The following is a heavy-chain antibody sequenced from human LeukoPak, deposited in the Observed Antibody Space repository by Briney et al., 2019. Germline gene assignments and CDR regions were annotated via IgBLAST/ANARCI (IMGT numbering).Heavy chain of an antibody. CDR2: VSVSGGST. CDR3: AKDGTGLYPPGNFDY. J-gene: IGHJ4*02. Sequence: GSLGTSWAAPGFPLNNYGKGLVPPAPGKGVGGVSAVSVSGGSTYYADSVKGRFTISRDNSKNTLYLQMNSLRAEDTAVYYCAKDGTGLYPPGNFDYWGQGTLVTVSS. V-gene: IGHV3-23*01. D-gene: IGHD1-7*01. CDR1: GFPLNNYG.